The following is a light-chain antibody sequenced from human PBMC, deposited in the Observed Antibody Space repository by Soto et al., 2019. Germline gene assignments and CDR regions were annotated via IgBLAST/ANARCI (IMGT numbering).Light chain of an antibody. CDR2: KAS. J-gene: IGKJ1*01. V-gene: IGKV1-5*03. CDR3: QHYNTYPWT. CDR1: QSISSW. Sequence: DIQMTQSPAIVYASVGDIVTITCRASQSISSWLAWYQQKPGKAPNLLIHKASHLESGVPSRFSGSGSGTEFTLTISSLQPGDFATYYCQHYNTYPWTFGQGTKVDIK.